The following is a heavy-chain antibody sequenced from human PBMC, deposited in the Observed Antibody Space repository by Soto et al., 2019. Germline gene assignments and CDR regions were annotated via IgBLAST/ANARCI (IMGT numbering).Heavy chain of an antibody. Sequence: GASVKVSCKASGGTFSSYAISWVRQAPGQGLEWMGGIIPIFGTANYAQKFQGRVTITADKSTSTAYMELSSLRSEDTAVYYCARYCSSTSCYMGFPYYYYYGMDVWGQGTTVTISS. V-gene: IGHV1-69*06. CDR3: ARYCSSTSCYMGFPYYYYYGMDV. CDR1: GGTFSSYA. CDR2: IIPIFGTA. D-gene: IGHD2-2*02. J-gene: IGHJ6*02.